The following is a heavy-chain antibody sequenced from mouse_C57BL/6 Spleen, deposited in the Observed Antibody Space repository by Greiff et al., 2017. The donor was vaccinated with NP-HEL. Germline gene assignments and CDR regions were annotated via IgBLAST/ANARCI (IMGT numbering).Heavy chain of an antibody. Sequence: EVKLMESGPGLVKPSQSLSLTCSVTGYSITSGYYWNWIRQFPGNKLEWMGYISYDGSNNYNPSLKNRISITRDTSKNQFFLKLNSVTTEDTATYYCARDGLGPFAYWGQGTLVTVSA. J-gene: IGHJ3*01. V-gene: IGHV3-6*01. CDR2: ISYDGSN. CDR1: GYSITSGYY. D-gene: IGHD4-1*01. CDR3: ARDGLGPFAY.